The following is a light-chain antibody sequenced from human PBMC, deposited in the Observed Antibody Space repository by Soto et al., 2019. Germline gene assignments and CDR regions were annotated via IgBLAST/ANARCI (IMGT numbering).Light chain of an antibody. CDR2: VAS. CDR1: QSVSSNN. Sequence: EIVLTQSPDTLSLSPGERATLSCRASQSVSSNNLAWYQHKPGQPPRLLIYVASRRATGIPDRFSGSGSGSGFTLTITRLEPEDFAVYYCQQHGSGPWTFGQGTKVEIK. V-gene: IGKV3-20*01. CDR3: QQHGSGPWT. J-gene: IGKJ1*01.